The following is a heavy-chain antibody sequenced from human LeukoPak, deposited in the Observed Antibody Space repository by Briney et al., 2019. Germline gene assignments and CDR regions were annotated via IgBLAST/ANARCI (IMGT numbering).Heavy chain of an antibody. D-gene: IGHD3-3*01. V-gene: IGHV3-30*03. CDR2: ISCDGSNK. J-gene: IGHJ4*02. CDR1: GFTFSNHA. CDR3: ATDPRGGSSGYYNPHFGY. Sequence: GGSLRLSCAASGFTFSNHAMHWFRQAPGKGLECLAVISCDGSNKYLPDPVKGRFTISRDNSKNTVDLQMNSLRAEDTAVYYCATDPRGGSSGYYNPHFGYWGQGTLLTASS.